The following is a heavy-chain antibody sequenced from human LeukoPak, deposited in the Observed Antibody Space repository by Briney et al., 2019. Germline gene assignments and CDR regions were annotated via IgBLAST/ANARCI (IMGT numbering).Heavy chain of an antibody. CDR2: MYTSGST. D-gene: IGHD5-18*01. V-gene: IGHV4-4*07. Sequence: PSETLSLTCTVSGGSISSHYWSWIRQPAGKGLEWIGRMYTSGSTHYNPSLTSRVTISLDTSKNQFSLKLSSVTAADTAVYYSAKQGRWDTYGYYFDSWGQGTLVTVSS. CDR3: AKQGRWDTYGYYFDS. CDR1: GGSISSHY. J-gene: IGHJ4*02.